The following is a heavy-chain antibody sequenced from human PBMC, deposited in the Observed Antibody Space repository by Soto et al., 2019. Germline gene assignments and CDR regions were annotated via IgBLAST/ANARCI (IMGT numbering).Heavy chain of an antibody. CDR3: ATGAQWLVPEY. V-gene: IGHV3-48*01. D-gene: IGHD6-19*01. J-gene: IGHJ4*02. CDR1: GFTFSSYS. Sequence: GGSLRLSCAASGFTFSSYSMNWVRQAPGKGLEWVSYISSSSSNTYYADSVKGRFNISRDNSKNTVYLEMNSLRAEDTAVYYCATGAQWLVPEYWGQGTLVTVSS. CDR2: ISSSSSNT.